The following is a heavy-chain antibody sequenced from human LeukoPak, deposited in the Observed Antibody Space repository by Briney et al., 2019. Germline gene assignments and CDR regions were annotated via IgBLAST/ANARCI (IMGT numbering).Heavy chain of an antibody. CDR3: ARLRMAGFWFDP. CDR1: GYTFASCD. CDR2: MNPNSGNT. D-gene: IGHD6-19*01. V-gene: IGHV1-8*01. J-gene: IGHJ5*02. Sequence: ASVKVSCKASGYTFASCDINWVRQASGQGLEWMGWMNPNSGNTGYAQKFQGRVTMTRNTSISTAYMELSSLRSEDTAVYYCARLRMAGFWFDPWGQGTLVTVSS.